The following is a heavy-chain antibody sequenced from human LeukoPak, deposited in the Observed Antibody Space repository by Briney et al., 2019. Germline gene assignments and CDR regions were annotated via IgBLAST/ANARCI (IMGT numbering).Heavy chain of an antibody. V-gene: IGHV1-69*13. D-gene: IGHD3-3*01. J-gene: IGHJ4*02. CDR3: ATSGSITIFGHGDYYFDY. Sequence: SVKVSCKASGGTFSSYAISWVRQAPGQGLEWMGGIIPIFGTANYAQKFQGRVTITADESTSTAYIELSSLRSEDTAVYYCATSGSITIFGHGDYYFDYWGQGTLVTVSS. CDR1: GGTFSSYA. CDR2: IIPIFGTA.